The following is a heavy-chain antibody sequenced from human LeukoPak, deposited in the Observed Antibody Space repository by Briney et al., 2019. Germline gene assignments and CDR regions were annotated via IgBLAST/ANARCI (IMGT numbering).Heavy chain of an antibody. Sequence: GGPLRLSCAASGFTFSDYYMSWIRQAPGKGLEWVSYISSSGSTIYYADSVKGRFTISRDNAKNSLYLQMNSLRAEDTAVYYCARGHLYCTNGVCYEDYWGQGTLVTVSS. CDR3: ARGHLYCTNGVCYEDY. CDR2: ISSSGSTI. D-gene: IGHD2-8*01. CDR1: GFTFSDYY. J-gene: IGHJ4*02. V-gene: IGHV3-11*01.